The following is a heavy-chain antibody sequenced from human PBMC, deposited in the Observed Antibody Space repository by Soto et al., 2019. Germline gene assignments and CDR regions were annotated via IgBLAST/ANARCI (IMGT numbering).Heavy chain of an antibody. CDR3: ARDLREMATISGPQLDY. J-gene: IGHJ4*02. CDR2: INPSGGST. D-gene: IGHD5-12*01. Sequence: ASVKVSCKASGYTFTSYYMHWVRQAPGQGLEWMGIINPSGGSTSYAQKFQGRVTMTRDTSTSTVYMELSSLRSEDTAVYYCARDLREMATISGPQLDYWGRGTLVTVSS. CDR1: GYTFTSYY. V-gene: IGHV1-46*01.